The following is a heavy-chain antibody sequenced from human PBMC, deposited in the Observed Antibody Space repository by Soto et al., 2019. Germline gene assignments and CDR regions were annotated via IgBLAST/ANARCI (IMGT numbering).Heavy chain of an antibody. V-gene: IGHV4-39*02. CDR1: GGSVSSNSYS. D-gene: IGHD1-1*01. J-gene: IGHJ6*02. CDR3: ARERTGTTSMDV. CDR2: IYSSGST. Sequence: SETLSLTCTVSGGSVSSNSYSWGWIRQSPGKGLEWIGSIYSSGSTYYHPSLKSRVTISVDTSKNQFSLKLSSVTAADTAVYYCARERTGTTSMDVWGQGTTVTVSS.